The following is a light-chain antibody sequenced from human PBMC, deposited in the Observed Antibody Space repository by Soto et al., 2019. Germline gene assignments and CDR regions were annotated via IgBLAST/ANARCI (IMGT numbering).Light chain of an antibody. CDR3: QQYGSSPPFT. CDR2: GAS. Sequence: EIVLTQSPGTLSLSPGERATLSCRASQSISSSYLAKYQQKPGQAPRLVMYGASSRATGIPDRFSGFGSGTDFTLTISRLEPEDSAVYYCQQYGSSPPFTFGPGTKVDIK. V-gene: IGKV3-20*01. J-gene: IGKJ3*01. CDR1: QSISSSY.